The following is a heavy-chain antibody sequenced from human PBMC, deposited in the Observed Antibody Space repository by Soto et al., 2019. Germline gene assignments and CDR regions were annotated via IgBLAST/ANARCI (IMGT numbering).Heavy chain of an antibody. Sequence: EVQLLESGGGLVQPGGSLRLSCAASGFTFSNYVMNWVRQAPGKGLEWVSTISYSADKTSYADSVKVRFTISRDNSRDTLFLQMNSLRADDAAVYYCARRARTATTNWGAFDIWGPGTMVTVSS. CDR3: ARRARTATTNWGAFDI. CDR1: GFTFSNYV. V-gene: IGHV3-23*01. J-gene: IGHJ3*02. D-gene: IGHD1-7*01. CDR2: ISYSADKT.